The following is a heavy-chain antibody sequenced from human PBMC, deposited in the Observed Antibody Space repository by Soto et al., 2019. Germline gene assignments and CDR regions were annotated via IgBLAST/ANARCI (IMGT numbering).Heavy chain of an antibody. CDR3: AKPPDMDYYYYYGMDV. CDR1: GFTFSSYG. J-gene: IGHJ6*02. CDR2: IWYDGSNK. D-gene: IGHD3-9*01. Sequence: GGSLRLSCAASGFTFSSYGMHWVRQAPGKGLEWVAVIWYDGSNKYYADSVKGRFTISRDNSKNTLYLQMNSLRAEDTAVYYCAKPPDMDYYYYYGMDVWGQGTTVTVSS. V-gene: IGHV3-30*02.